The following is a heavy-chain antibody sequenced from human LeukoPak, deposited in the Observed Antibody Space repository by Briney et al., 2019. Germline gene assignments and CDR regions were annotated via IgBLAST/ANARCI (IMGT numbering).Heavy chain of an antibody. D-gene: IGHD3-22*01. CDR2: ISFDGNNE. CDR3: VRGGDSSPPPNFYYYYFDV. CDR1: GFTFANYA. Sequence: GGSLRLSCAASGFTFANYAMHWVRQAPGKGLGWVAIISFDGNNEYYADSVKGRFTISRDNSRNTLYLDIKSLRPEDTALYHCVRGGDSSPPPNFYYYYFDVWGKGTRVTVSS. J-gene: IGHJ6*03. V-gene: IGHV3-30-3*01.